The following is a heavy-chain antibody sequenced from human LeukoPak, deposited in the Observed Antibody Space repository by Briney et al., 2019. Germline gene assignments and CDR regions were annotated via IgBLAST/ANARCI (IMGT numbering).Heavy chain of an antibody. CDR1: GFTVSSNY. J-gene: IGHJ6*02. D-gene: IGHD4-11*01. CDR2: IYSGGST. CDR3: WMTTVTTYYYYGMDV. Sequence: SGGSLRLSCAASGFTVSSNYMSWVRQAPGKGLEWVSVIYSGGSTYYADSVKGRFTISRDNSKNTLYLQMNSLRAEDTAVYYCWMTTVTTYYYYGMDVWGQGTTVTVSS. V-gene: IGHV3-66*01.